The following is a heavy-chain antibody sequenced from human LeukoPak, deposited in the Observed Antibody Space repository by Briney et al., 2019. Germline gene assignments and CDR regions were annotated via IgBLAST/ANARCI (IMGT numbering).Heavy chain of an antibody. CDR3: ARVGFWDDSSGYYAAPPVY. J-gene: IGHJ4*02. V-gene: IGHV3-21*01. D-gene: IGHD3-22*01. Sequence: PGGSLRLSCAASGFTFSSYSMNWVRQAPGKGLEWVSSISSSSSYIYYADSVKGRFTISRDNAKNSLYLQMNSLRAEDTAVYYCARVGFWDDSSGYYAAPPVYWGQGTLVTVSS. CDR1: GFTFSSYS. CDR2: ISSSSSYI.